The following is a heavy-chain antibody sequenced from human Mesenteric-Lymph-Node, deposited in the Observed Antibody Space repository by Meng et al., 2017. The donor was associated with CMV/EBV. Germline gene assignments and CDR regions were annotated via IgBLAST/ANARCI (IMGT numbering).Heavy chain of an antibody. CDR2: ISGDYSVI. V-gene: IGHV3-48*04. CDR1: GFTFKSYG. Sequence: GGSLRLSCATSGFTFKSYGMNWVRQAPGKGLEWVSYISGDYSVIHYLDSVKGRFTISRDNAEKSLSLQMNSLRAEDTAVYYCARGGLFYDNYFGSWGHGTLVTVSS. CDR3: ARGGLFYDNYFGS. D-gene: IGHD1-26*01. J-gene: IGHJ5*01.